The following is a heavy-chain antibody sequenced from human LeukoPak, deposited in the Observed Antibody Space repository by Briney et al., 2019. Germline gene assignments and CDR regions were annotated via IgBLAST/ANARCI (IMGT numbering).Heavy chain of an antibody. CDR2: IIPIFGTA. J-gene: IGHJ4*02. V-gene: IGHV1-69*05. D-gene: IGHD3-22*01. CDR1: GGTFSSYA. Sequence: SAKVSCKASGGTFSSYAISWVRQAPGQGLEWMGGIIPIFGTAIYAQRFQGRVTITTDESTSTAYMELSSLRSEDTAVYYCARDRYYYDSSGSYYFDFWGQGTLVTVSS. CDR3: ARDRYYYDSSGSYYFDF.